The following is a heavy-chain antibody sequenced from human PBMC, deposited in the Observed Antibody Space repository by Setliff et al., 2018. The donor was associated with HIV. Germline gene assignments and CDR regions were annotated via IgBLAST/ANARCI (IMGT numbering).Heavy chain of an antibody. V-gene: IGHV4-31*01. D-gene: IGHD2-21*02. Sequence: PSETLSLTCTVSGDSIDRSNFFWTWIRQHPGKGLEWIGYIYYSGSATYNPSLKSQASISVDTSRNELSLKLSSVTAADTAFYFCARGGAFCGRDSCYYLDYWGQGNPVTVSS. CDR1: GDSIDRSNFF. J-gene: IGHJ4*02. CDR2: IYYSGSA. CDR3: ARGGAFCGRDSCYYLDY.